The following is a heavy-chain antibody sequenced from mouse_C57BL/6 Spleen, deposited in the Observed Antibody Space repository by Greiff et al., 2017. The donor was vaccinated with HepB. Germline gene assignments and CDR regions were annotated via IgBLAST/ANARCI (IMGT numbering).Heavy chain of an antibody. Sequence: QVQLQQPGAELVNPGASVNLSCKASGYTLTSYWMHWVKQRPGQGLEWIGEINPSNGRTNYNEKFKSKATLTVDKSSSTAYMQLSSPTSEDSAVYDGAILLINFDYWGQGTTLTVSS. J-gene: IGHJ2*01. CDR3: AILLINFDY. V-gene: IGHV1S81*02. CDR2: INPSNGRT. D-gene: IGHD1-1*01. CDR1: GYTLTSYW.